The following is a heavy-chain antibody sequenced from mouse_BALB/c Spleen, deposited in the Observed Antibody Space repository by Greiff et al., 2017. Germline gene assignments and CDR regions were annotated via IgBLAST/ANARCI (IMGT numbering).Heavy chain of an antibody. CDR1: GYTFTNYW. CDR3: ARRDYRYGAWFAY. J-gene: IGHJ3*01. V-gene: IGHV1-63*02. CDR2: IYPGGGYT. D-gene: IGHD2-14*01. Sequence: LQESGAELVRPGTSVKISCKASGYTFTNYWLGWVKQRPGHGLEWIGDIYPGGGYTNYNEKFKGKATLTADTSSSTAYMQLSSLTSEDSAVYFCARRDYRYGAWFAYWGQGTLVTVSA.